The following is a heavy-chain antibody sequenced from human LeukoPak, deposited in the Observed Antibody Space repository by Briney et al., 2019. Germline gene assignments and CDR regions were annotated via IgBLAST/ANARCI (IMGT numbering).Heavy chain of an antibody. D-gene: IGHD5/OR15-5a*01. V-gene: IGHV3-30-3*01. CDR3: ARDLNFYVADY. CDR1: GFTFSSYA. J-gene: IGHJ4*02. CDR2: ISYDGSNK. Sequence: GGSLRLSCAASGFTFSSYAMHWVRQAPGKGLEWVAVISYDGSNKYYADSVKGRFTISRDNSKNTLYLQMNSLRAEDTAVYYCARDLNFYVADYWGQGTLLTVSS.